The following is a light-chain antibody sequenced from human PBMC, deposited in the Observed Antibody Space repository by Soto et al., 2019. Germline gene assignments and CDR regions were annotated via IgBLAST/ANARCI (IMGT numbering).Light chain of an antibody. V-gene: IGKV3-15*01. CDR2: GAS. Sequence: EIVMTQSPATLSVSPGERATLSCRASQSVSSNLACYQQKPGQAPRRLIYGASTRATGIPARFSGSGSGTEFTLTISSLQSEDFAVYYCQQYNNSPPTFGQGTKLEIK. CDR3: QQYNNSPPT. CDR1: QSVSSN. J-gene: IGKJ2*01.